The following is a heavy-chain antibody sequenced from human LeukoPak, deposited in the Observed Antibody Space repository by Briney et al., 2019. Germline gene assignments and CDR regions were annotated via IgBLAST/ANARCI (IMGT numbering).Heavy chain of an antibody. CDR1: GYTFTGYY. V-gene: IGHV1-2*02. J-gene: IGHJ4*02. D-gene: IGHD4-17*01. CDR3: ARVDYGDHLYFDY. Sequence: ASVKVSCKASGYTFTGYYMHWVRLAPGQGLGWMGWINPNSGGTNYAQKFQGRVTMTRDTSISTAYMELSTLRSDDTAVYYCARVDYGDHLYFDYWGQGTLVTVSS. CDR2: INPNSGGT.